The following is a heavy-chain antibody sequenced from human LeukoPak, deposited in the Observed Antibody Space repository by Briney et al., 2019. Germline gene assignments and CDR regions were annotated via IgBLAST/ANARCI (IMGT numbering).Heavy chain of an antibody. CDR2: IYYSGST. CDR1: GGSISSYY. J-gene: IGHJ6*02. CDR3: ARAFGQQLSRHYYGLDV. D-gene: IGHD6-13*01. V-gene: IGHV4-59*06. Sequence: SETLSLTCTVSGGSISSYYWSWIRQHPGKGLEWIGYIYYSGSTYYNPSLKSRVTTSIDTSKNQFFLKLSSVTAADTAVYYCARAFGQQLSRHYYGLDVWGQGTTVTVSS.